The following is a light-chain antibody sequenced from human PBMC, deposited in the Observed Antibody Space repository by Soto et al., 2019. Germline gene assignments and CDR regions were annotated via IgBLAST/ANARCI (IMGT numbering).Light chain of an antibody. Sequence: QSVLTQSPSASASLRASVKLTCTLSSGHSSYAIAWHQQQPEKGPRYLMKLNSDGSHSKGDGIPDRFSGSSSGAERYLTISRLQSEDEADYYCQTWGTGIHWVFGGGTKLTVL. CDR3: QTWGTGIHWV. CDR2: LNSDGSH. J-gene: IGLJ3*02. CDR1: SGHSSYA. V-gene: IGLV4-69*01.